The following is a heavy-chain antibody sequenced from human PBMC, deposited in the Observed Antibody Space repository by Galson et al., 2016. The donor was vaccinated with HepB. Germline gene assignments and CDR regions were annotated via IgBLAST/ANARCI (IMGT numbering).Heavy chain of an antibody. D-gene: IGHD4-17*01. CDR2: INTKSGRT. Sequence: SVKVSCKAYGDIFIDYYLHWVRQAPGQGLEWLGWINTKSGRTNYAQMFEGRLSMTRDTSISTAYMDLSGLKSDDTAVYYSARNGADYSGYDYWGQGTLVTVS. CDR3: ARNGADYSGYDY. CDR1: GDIFIDYY. V-gene: IGHV1-2*02. J-gene: IGHJ4*02.